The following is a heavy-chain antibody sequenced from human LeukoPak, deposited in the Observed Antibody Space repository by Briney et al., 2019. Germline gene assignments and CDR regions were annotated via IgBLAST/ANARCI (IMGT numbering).Heavy chain of an antibody. V-gene: IGHV3-30*03. CDR1: GFTFSRHG. D-gene: IGHD4-17*01. CDR3: ARETGSAVGSTDFDY. CDR2: ISYDGSNK. J-gene: IGHJ4*02. Sequence: GGSPRLSCAPSGFTFSRHGMHWVRQAPGKGLEWVAVISYDGSNKYYADSVKGRFTISRDNSKNTLYLQMNSLRAEDTAVYYCARETGSAVGSTDFDYWGQGTLVTVSS.